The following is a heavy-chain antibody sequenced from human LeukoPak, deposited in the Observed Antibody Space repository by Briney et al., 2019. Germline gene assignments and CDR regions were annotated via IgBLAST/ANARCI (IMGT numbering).Heavy chain of an antibody. CDR2: ISGSGDTT. CDR3: VKSAGFDWLSPLDAFDI. CDR1: GFTFSSYS. Sequence: PGGSLRLSCAASGFTFSSYSMSWVRQAPGKGLEWVSLISGSGDTTYYAASVKGRFTISRDNSKDTLYLQMSSLRAEDTAVYYCVKSAGFDWLSPLDAFDIWGQGTMVTGSS. D-gene: IGHD3-9*01. V-gene: IGHV3-23*01. J-gene: IGHJ3*02.